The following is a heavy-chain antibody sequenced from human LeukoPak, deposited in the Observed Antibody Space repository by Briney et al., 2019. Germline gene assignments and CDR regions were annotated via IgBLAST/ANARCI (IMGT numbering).Heavy chain of an antibody. D-gene: IGHD4-23*01. V-gene: IGHV1-69*06. CDR3: ARVGYGGNPKYYYYYMDV. J-gene: IGHJ6*03. CDR1: VGTFSRYA. Sequence: SVKVSRKASVGTFSRYAISWVRQAPGHGREWMGGIMPIFVTANYAQKFQGRVTITADKSTTTAYMERSSLRSEDTAVYYCARVGYGGNPKYYYYYMDVWGKGTTVTVSS. CDR2: IMPIFVTA.